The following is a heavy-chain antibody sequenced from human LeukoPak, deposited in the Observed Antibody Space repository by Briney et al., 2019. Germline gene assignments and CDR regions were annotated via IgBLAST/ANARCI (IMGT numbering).Heavy chain of an antibody. J-gene: IGHJ5*02. CDR1: GYTFTSYD. V-gene: IGHV1-8*03. CDR2: MNPNSGNT. D-gene: IGHD1-1*01. CDR3: AREVTTGTTNWFDP. Sequence: ASVKVSCKASGYTFTSYDINWVQQATGQGLEWMGWMNPNSGNTGYAQKFQGRVTITRNTSISTAYMELSSLRSEDTAVYYCAREVTTGTTNWFDPWGQGTLVTVSS.